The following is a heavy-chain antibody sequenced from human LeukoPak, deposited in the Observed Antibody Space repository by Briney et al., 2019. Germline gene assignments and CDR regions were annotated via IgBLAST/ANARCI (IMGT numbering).Heavy chain of an antibody. CDR1: SASISSSSYY. D-gene: IGHD3-10*01. CDR3: ARHINMVRGVIDY. V-gene: IGHV4-39*01. Sequence: PSENLSLTCTVSSASISSSSYYWGWIRQPPGKGMEWIASMYYSGSTYYNPSLKSRVTISIDTSKKQFSLKLRSVTAADMAVYYCARHINMVRGVIDYWGQGTLVTVSS. J-gene: IGHJ4*02. CDR2: MYYSGST.